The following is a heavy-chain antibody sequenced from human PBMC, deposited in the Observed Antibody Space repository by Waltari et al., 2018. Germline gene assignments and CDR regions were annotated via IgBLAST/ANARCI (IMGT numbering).Heavy chain of an antibody. CDR1: GGSFSGYY. J-gene: IGHJ6*02. Sequence: QVQLQQWGAGLLKPSETLSLTCAVYGGSFSGYYWSWIRQPPGTGLEWIGEINHSGSTNYNPSLKSRVTISVDTSKNQFSLKLSSVTAADTAVYYCARGIKNYGDPRLPEKYGMDVWGQGTTVTVSS. CDR2: INHSGST. V-gene: IGHV4-34*01. D-gene: IGHD4-17*01. CDR3: ARGIKNYGDPRLPEKYGMDV.